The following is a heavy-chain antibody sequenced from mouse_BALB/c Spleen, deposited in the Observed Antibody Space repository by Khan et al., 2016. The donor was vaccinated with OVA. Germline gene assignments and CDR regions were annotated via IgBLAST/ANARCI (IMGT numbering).Heavy chain of an antibody. CDR1: GFSLTSYG. CDR2: IWGDGNT. V-gene: IGHV2-3*01. J-gene: IGHJ4*01. Sequence: VQLQESGPGLVAPSQSLSITCTVSGFSLTSYGVSWVRQPPGKGLEWLGVIWGDGNTNFHSALRSRLSISKDNSKSKVFLKLNSLQTDDTATYYCAKARGYYAVDYWGQGTSVTVSS. CDR3: AKARGYYAVDY.